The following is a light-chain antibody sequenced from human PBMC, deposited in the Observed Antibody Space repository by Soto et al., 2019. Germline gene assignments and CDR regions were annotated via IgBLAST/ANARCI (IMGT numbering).Light chain of an antibody. CDR1: SSNIGSNY. CDR3: AAWDDSLSGRV. J-gene: IGLJ3*02. V-gene: IGLV1-47*01. Sequence: QSVLTQPPSASGTPGQRVTISCSGSSSNIGSNYVYWYQQLPGTAPKLLIYRNNQRPSGVPDRFSGSKFGTSASLAISGLRFEDEADYYCAAWDDSLSGRVFGGGTQLTVL. CDR2: RNN.